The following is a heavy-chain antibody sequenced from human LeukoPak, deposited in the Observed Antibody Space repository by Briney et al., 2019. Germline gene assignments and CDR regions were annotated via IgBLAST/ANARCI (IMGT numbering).Heavy chain of an antibody. D-gene: IGHD2-21*01. CDR1: GYTFTAYG. CDR2: ISPKNGYT. J-gene: IGHJ6*03. V-gene: IGHV1-18*01. CDR3: ASLKDSPIIVVSSPYYCMDV. Sequence: ASVKVSCKASGYTFTAYGINWVRQAPGQGLEWMAWISPKNGYTKYAQDFQGRLTMTADTSTNTAYMELRSLRSDDTAVYYCASLKDSPIIVVSSPYYCMDVWGKGTTVTVSS.